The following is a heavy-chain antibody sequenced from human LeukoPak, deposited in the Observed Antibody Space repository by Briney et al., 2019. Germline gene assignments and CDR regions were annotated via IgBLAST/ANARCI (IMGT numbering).Heavy chain of an antibody. V-gene: IGHV1-18*01. D-gene: IGHD3-16*01. CDR3: VGGVTLNWFIP. J-gene: IGHJ5*02. CDR1: GYTFTSYV. CDR2: ISAYNGNT. Sequence: ASVKVSCKAAGYTFTSYVISWVRQAPGQALEWMGWISAYNGNTNYAQKLQGRVTMTTDTSTSTAYMELTSLRSDDTAVYYCVGGVTLNWFIPWGQGTLVTVSS.